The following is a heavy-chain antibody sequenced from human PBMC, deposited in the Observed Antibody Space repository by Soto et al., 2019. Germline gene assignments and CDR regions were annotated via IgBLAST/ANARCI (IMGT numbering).Heavy chain of an antibody. J-gene: IGHJ3*02. V-gene: IGHV4-4*02. CDR3: ARDACSGGSCYEPRDAFDI. CDR2: IYHSGST. D-gene: IGHD2-15*01. Sequence: SETLSLTCAVSVGSIISSNWCSWVRQPPGKGLEWIGEIYHSGSTNYNPSLKSRVTISVDKSKNQFSLKLSSVTAADTAVYYCARDACSGGSCYEPRDAFDIWGQGTMVTVSS. CDR1: VGSIISSNW.